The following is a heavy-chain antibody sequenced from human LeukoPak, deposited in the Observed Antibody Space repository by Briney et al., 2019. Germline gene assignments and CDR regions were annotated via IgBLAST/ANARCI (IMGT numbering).Heavy chain of an antibody. V-gene: IGHV4-34*01. D-gene: IGHD6-19*01. CDR1: GGSFSGYY. J-gene: IGHJ4*02. CDR2: INHSGST. Sequence: PSETLSLTCAVYGGSFSGYYWSWIRQPPGKGLEWIGEINHSGSTNYNPSLKSRVTISVDTSKNQFSLKLSSVTAADTAVYYCARVAGTDGHDYWGQGTLVTVSS. CDR3: ARVAGTDGHDY.